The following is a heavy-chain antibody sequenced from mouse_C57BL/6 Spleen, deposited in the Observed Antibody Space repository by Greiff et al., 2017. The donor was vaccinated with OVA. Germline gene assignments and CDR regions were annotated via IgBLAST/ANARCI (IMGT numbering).Heavy chain of an antibody. J-gene: IGHJ4*01. CDR3: ARDYDYDYYAMDY. V-gene: IGHV1-4*01. Sequence: QVQLKQSGAELARPGASVKMSCKASGYTFTSYTMHWVKQRPGQGLEWIGYINPSSGYTKYNQKFKDKATLTADKSSSTAYMQLSSLTSEDSAVYYCARDYDYDYYAMDYWGQGTSVTVSS. D-gene: IGHD2-4*01. CDR1: GYTFTSYT. CDR2: INPSSGYT.